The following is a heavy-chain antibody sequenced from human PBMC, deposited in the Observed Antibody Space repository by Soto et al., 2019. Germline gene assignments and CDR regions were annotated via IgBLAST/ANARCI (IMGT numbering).Heavy chain of an antibody. CDR2: IYTTGST. D-gene: IGHD1-1*01. J-gene: IGHJ4*02. CDR1: GGSINIYY. V-gene: IGHV4-4*07. Sequence: SETLSLTCTVSGGSINIYYWAWVRDPAGKGLEWIGHIYTTGSTNYNPSLKSRVTMSVDTSKNQFSLSLSSVTAADTAVYYCARSRGSAGTTYYFDYWGQGTLVTVSS. CDR3: ARSRGSAGTTYYFDY.